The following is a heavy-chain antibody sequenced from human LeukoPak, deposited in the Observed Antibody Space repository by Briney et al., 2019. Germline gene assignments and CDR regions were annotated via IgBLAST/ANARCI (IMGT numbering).Heavy chain of an antibody. CDR1: GGSISSYY. D-gene: IGHD3-22*01. CDR3: ARPYDSSPWAFDI. CDR2: IYYSGST. V-gene: IGHV4-59*08. Sequence: SETLSLTCTVSGGSISSYYWIWIQQPPGKGLEWIGYIYYSGSTYYNPSLKSRVTISVDTSKNQFSLKLSSVTAADTAVYYCARPYDSSPWAFDIWGQGTMVTVSS. J-gene: IGHJ3*02.